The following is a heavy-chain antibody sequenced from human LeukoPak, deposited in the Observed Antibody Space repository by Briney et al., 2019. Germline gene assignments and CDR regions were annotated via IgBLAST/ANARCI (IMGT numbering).Heavy chain of an antibody. Sequence: GASVKASCKASGGTFSSYAVSWVRQAPGQGLEWMGGIIPIFGTANYAQKFQGRVTITADESTSTAYMELSSLRSEDTAVYYCVSGPENFDYWGQGTLVTVSS. V-gene: IGHV1-69*13. D-gene: IGHD3-10*01. J-gene: IGHJ4*02. CDR3: VSGPENFDY. CDR2: IIPIFGTA. CDR1: GGTFSSYA.